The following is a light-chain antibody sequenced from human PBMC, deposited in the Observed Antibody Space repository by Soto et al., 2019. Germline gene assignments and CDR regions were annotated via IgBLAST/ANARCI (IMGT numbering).Light chain of an antibody. Sequence: EVVLTQSPATLSLSPGERATLSCRASQSVRIYLAWFQQKPGQAPRLLIYDTSNRATGIPARFSGSGSGTDFTLTISSLEPEDFAVYYCQQRMTWPPITFGQGTRLEI. CDR1: QSVRIY. CDR2: DTS. V-gene: IGKV3-11*01. CDR3: QQRMTWPPIT. J-gene: IGKJ5*01.